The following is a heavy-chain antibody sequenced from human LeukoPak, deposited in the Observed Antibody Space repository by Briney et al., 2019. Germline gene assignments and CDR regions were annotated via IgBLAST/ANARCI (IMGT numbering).Heavy chain of an antibody. J-gene: IGHJ4*02. CDR3: ARDAVGYGGKLDY. V-gene: IGHV3-53*01. D-gene: IGHD4-23*01. Sequence: GGSLRLSCAASGFTVSSNYMNWVRQAPGKGLEWVSVIYSGGSTYYADSVKGRFTISRDNSKNTLYLQMNSLGAEDTAVYYCARDAVGYGGKLDYWGQGTLVTVSS. CDR1: GFTVSSNY. CDR2: IYSGGST.